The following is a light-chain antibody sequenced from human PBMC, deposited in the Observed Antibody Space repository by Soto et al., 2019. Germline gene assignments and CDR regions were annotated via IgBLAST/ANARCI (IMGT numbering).Light chain of an antibody. J-gene: IGKJ1*01. CDR1: QTISSW. CDR3: QQYHTDWT. V-gene: IGKV1-5*03. Sequence: IQSTQSPSTLSGSVVDIVTIACRASQTISSWLAWYQQKPGKAPKLLIYKASTLKSGVPSRFSGRGSGTEFTLTISSLQADDYATFYCQQYHTDWTFGQGTKVDI. CDR2: KAS.